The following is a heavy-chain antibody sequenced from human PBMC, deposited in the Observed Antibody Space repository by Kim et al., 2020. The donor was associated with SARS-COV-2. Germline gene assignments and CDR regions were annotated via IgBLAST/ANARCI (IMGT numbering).Heavy chain of an antibody. V-gene: IGHV1-3*01. D-gene: IGHD3-10*01. Sequence: QKFQGRVTITRDTSASTAYMELSSLRSEDTAVYYCARVHDYYGSGSYPDYWGQGTLVTVSS. CDR3: ARVHDYYGSGSYPDY. J-gene: IGHJ4*02.